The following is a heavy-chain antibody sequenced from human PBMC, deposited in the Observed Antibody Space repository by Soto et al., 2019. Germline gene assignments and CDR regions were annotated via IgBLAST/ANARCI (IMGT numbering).Heavy chain of an antibody. CDR3: ARRCSGGSCYSALDY. Sequence: ASVKVSCKASGYTFTGYYMHWVRQAPGQGLEWMGWINPNSGGTNYAQKFQGWVTMTRDTSISTAYMELSRLRSDDTAVYYCARRCSGGSCYSALDYWGQGTLVTVSS. J-gene: IGHJ4*02. D-gene: IGHD2-15*01. CDR2: INPNSGGT. CDR1: GYTFTGYY. V-gene: IGHV1-2*04.